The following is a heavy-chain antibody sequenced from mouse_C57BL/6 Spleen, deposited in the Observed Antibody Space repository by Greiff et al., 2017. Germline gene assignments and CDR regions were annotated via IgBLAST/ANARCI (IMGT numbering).Heavy chain of an antibody. CDR3: TPTYYSNYDAMDY. CDR2: IYPGNSDT. CDR1: GYTFTSYW. D-gene: IGHD2-5*01. Sequence: VQLQQSGTVLARPGASVKMSCKTSGYTFTSYWMHWVKQRPGQGLEWIGAIYPGNSDTSYNQKFKGKAKLTAVTSASTAYMELSSLTNEDSAVYYCTPTYYSNYDAMDYWGQGTSVTVSS. J-gene: IGHJ4*01. V-gene: IGHV1-5*01.